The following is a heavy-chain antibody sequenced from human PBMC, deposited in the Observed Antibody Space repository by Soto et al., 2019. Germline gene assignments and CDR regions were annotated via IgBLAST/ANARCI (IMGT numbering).Heavy chain of an antibody. D-gene: IGHD1-26*01. Sequence: QVQLVQSGAEVKKPGSSVKVSCKASGGTFSSYSINWVRQAPGQGLEWMGEIIPIFGTANYAQKFQGRVTITADESTSIAYMELSSLRSEDTAVYYCARDGGRHSVGIDYWGQGTLVTVSS. J-gene: IGHJ4*02. CDR2: IIPIFGTA. V-gene: IGHV1-69*01. CDR3: ARDGGRHSVGIDY. CDR1: GGTFSSYS.